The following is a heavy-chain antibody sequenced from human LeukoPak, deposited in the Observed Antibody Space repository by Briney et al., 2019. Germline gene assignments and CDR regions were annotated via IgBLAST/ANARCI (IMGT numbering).Heavy chain of an antibody. D-gene: IGHD1-26*01. J-gene: IGHJ4*02. CDR2: INHSGST. V-gene: IGHV4-34*01. CDR3: ALGGGSHYSDY. CDR1: GGSFSGYY. Sequence: PSETLSLTCAVYGGSFSGYYWSWIRQPPGKGLEWIGEINHSGSTNYNPSLKSRVTISVDTSKNQFSLKLSSVTAADTAVYYCALGGGSHYSDYWGQGTLVTVSS.